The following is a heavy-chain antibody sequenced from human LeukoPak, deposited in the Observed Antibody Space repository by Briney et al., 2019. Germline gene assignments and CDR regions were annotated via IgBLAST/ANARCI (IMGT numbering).Heavy chain of an antibody. Sequence: SETLSLTCTVSSASISSRNYYWGWIRQSPGKGLEWIGSIYYSGSTYYNPSLRSRVTLFVHTSKKQLSLKLTSVTAADTAVYYCARHLYRRGAGPTHYYYYGIDVWGQGTTVTVSS. CDR3: ARHLYRRGAGPTHYYYYGIDV. CDR2: IYYSGST. V-gene: IGHV4-39*01. D-gene: IGHD3-16*02. J-gene: IGHJ6*02. CDR1: SASISSRNYY.